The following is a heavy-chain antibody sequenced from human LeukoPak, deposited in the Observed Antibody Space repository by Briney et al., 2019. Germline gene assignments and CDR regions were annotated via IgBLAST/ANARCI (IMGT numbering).Heavy chain of an antibody. J-gene: IGHJ4*02. CDR3: ARAVGATHFDY. V-gene: IGHV3-7*04. Sequence: GGSLRLSCAASGFTFSSYWMSWVRQAPGKGLEWVANIKQDGSEKFYVDSVKGRFTISRDNDKNSLCLQMNSMRAEDTAVYYCARAVGATHFDYWGQGILVTVSS. CDR2: IKQDGSEK. CDR1: GFTFSSYW. D-gene: IGHD1-26*01.